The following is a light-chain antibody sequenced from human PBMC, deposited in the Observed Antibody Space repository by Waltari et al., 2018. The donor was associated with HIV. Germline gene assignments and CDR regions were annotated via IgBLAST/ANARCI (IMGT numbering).Light chain of an antibody. CDR1: QDITVF. Sequence: DVQMTQSPSSLSASIGESVIITCRASQDITVFLAWFQHRPGTAPKPLIYGTSTLQSGVPSSKFTGSGSGTEFTLTITNLQPEDTGTYYCQQYSAYPLTFGGGTKVEI. CDR2: GTS. CDR3: QQYSAYPLT. J-gene: IGKJ4*01. V-gene: IGKV1-16*02.